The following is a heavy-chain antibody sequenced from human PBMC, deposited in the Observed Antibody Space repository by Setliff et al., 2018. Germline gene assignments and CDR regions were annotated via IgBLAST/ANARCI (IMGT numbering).Heavy chain of an antibody. J-gene: IGHJ6*03. D-gene: IGHD3-10*01. CDR1: GYTFTGYY. CDR3: ARRGQVTMVRGVTAPASYYYYYMDV. V-gene: IGHV1-2*02. Sequence: ASVKVSCKASGYTFTGYYMHWVRQAPGQGLEWMGWINPNSGGANYAQKFQGRVTMTRDTSISTAYMELSRLRSDDTAVYYCARRGQVTMVRGVTAPASYYYYYMDVWGKGTTVTVSS. CDR2: INPNSGGA.